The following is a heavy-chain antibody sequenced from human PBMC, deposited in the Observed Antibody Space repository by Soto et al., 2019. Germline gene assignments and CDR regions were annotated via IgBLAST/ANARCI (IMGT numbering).Heavy chain of an antibody. CDR1: GFTFSSYA. CDR3: ASTITIFGVVTHFDY. V-gene: IGHV3-23*01. CDR2: ISGSGGST. J-gene: IGHJ4*02. D-gene: IGHD3-3*01. Sequence: GSLRLSCAASGFTFSSYAMSWVRQAPGKGLEWVSAISGSGGSTYYADSVKGRFTISRDNSKNTLYLQMNSLRAEDTAVYYCASTITIFGVVTHFDYWGQGTLVTVSS.